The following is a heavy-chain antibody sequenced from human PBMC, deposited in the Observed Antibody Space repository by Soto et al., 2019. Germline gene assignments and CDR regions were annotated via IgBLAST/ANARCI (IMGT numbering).Heavy chain of an antibody. J-gene: IGHJ4*02. D-gene: IGHD3-9*01. CDR3: GSLEGLATISYYFDY. CDR2: VYYSGST. Sequence: SETLSLTCTVSGGSVSSSSYYWGWVRQPPGKGLEWIGSVYYSGSTYYNPSLESRVTISVDKSKNQFSLKLMSLSAADTAVYYCGSLEGLATISYYFDYRGQGALVTVPS. CDR1: GGSVSSSSYY. V-gene: IGHV4-39*01.